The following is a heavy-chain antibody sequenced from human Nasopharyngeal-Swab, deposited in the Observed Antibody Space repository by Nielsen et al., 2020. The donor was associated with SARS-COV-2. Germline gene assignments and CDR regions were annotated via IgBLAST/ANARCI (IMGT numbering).Heavy chain of an antibody. CDR3: ARGLVWFGEYNFMDV. Sequence: GESLKISCAAPGLTVSGNYMGWVRQAPGKGLEWVSVIHSGGSTYYADSVKGRFTISRDNSKNTLYLQMNSLTAEDTAVFYCARGLVWFGEYNFMDVWGKGTMVTVSS. V-gene: IGHV3-53*01. D-gene: IGHD3-10*01. CDR1: GLTVSGNY. J-gene: IGHJ6*03. CDR2: IHSGGST.